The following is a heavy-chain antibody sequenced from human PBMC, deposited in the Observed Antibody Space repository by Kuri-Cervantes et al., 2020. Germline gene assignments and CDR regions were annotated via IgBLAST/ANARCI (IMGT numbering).Heavy chain of an antibody. CDR1: GFTFNRHT. J-gene: IGHJ3*02. V-gene: IGHV3-48*04. CDR3: ARGGPDAFDI. CDR2: ISSSGSAI. Sequence: GGSLRLSCTASGFTFNRHTMTWVRQAPGKGLEWVSYISSSGSAIYYADSVKGRFTISRDNAKNSLYLQMNSLRAEDTAVYYCARGGPDAFDIWGQGTMVTVSS.